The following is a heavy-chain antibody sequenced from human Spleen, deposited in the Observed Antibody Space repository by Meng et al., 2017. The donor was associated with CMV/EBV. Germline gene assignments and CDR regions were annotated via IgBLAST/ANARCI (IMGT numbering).Heavy chain of an antibody. Sequence: ASVKVSCKASGYTFTDYYIHWVRQAPGQGLEWMGWINPKSGGTHYTQKFQDRVTMTRDTSISTAYMELGRLRSDDTAVYYCARGGAYCGGDCYPRPWGQGTLVTVSS. V-gene: IGHV1-2*02. J-gene: IGHJ5*02. CDR3: ARGGAYCGGDCYPRP. CDR1: GYTFTDYY. CDR2: INPKSGGT. D-gene: IGHD2-21*01.